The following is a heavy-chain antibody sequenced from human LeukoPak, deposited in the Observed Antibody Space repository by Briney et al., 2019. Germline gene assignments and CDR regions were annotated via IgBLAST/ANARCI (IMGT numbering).Heavy chain of an antibody. CDR3: ARGNYDFWSGYYEGIYYFDY. D-gene: IGHD3-3*01. Sequence: SETLSLTCAVSGGSISSGGYFLSWIRQPPGKGLEWVGYIYHSGSTYYNPSLKSRVTISVDRSKNQFSLKLSSVTAADTAVYYCARGNYDFWSGYYEGIYYFDYWGQGTLVTVSS. CDR1: GGSISSGGYF. CDR2: IYHSGST. J-gene: IGHJ4*02. V-gene: IGHV4-30-2*01.